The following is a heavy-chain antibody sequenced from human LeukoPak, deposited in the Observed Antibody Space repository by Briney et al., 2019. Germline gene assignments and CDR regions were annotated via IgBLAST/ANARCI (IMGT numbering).Heavy chain of an antibody. Sequence: PSETLSLTCTVSGGSISSYYWSWIRQPPGKGLEWIGYIYYSGSTNYNPSLKSRVTISVDTSKNQFSLKLSSVTAADTAVYYCARGQIGRCSSTSCYWSYYYYYMDVWGKGTTVTVSS. CDR1: GGSISSYY. CDR3: ARGQIGRCSSTSCYWSYYYYYMDV. CDR2: IYYSGST. J-gene: IGHJ6*03. V-gene: IGHV4-59*12. D-gene: IGHD2-2*01.